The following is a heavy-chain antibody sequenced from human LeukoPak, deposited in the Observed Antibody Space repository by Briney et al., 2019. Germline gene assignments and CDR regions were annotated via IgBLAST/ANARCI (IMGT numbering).Heavy chain of an antibody. CDR3: ARHSRYRQGTYYFDY. CDR1: GYSFTSYW. J-gene: IGHJ4*02. V-gene: IGHV5-51*01. CDR2: IYPGDSDT. D-gene: IGHD1-14*01. Sequence: GESLKISCKGSGYSFTSYWIGWVRQMPGKGLEWMGIIYPGDSDTRYSPSFQGQVTISADKSISTAYLQWSSLKASDTAMYYCARHSRYRQGTYYFDYWGQGTLVTVSS.